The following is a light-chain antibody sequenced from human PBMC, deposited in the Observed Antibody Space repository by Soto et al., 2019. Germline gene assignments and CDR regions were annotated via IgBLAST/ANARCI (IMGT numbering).Light chain of an antibody. J-gene: IGKJ4*01. Sequence: TVMTQSPATLALAPGERATLSCRASQSVTSNLAWYQQKPGQAPRLLIYGISKRATGIPDRFSGSGSGTDFSLTISSLEPEDFAVYYCQQRSSWPLTFGGGTKVDIK. CDR1: QSVTSN. V-gene: IGKV3-11*01. CDR2: GIS. CDR3: QQRSSWPLT.